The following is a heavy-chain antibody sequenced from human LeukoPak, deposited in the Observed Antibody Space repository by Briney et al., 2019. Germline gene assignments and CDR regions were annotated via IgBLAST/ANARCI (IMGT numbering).Heavy chain of an antibody. CDR1: GFTFSSYS. CDR3: ARDQSGDYLWYYYYYMDV. Sequence: PGGSLRLSCAASGFTFSSYSMNWVRQAPGKGLEWVSSISSSSSYIYYADSVKGRFTISRDNAKNSLYLQMNSLRAEDTAVYYCARDQSGDYLWYYYYYMDVWGKGTTVTISS. CDR2: ISSSSSYI. D-gene: IGHD4-17*01. J-gene: IGHJ6*03. V-gene: IGHV3-21*01.